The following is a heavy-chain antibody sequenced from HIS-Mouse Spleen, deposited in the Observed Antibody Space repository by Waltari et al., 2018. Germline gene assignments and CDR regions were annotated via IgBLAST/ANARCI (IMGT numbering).Heavy chain of an antibody. CDR1: GFTFSSYG. V-gene: IGHV3-30*18. CDR2: ISDDGSNK. CDR3: AKDKHHAFDY. Sequence: QVQLVESGGGVVQPGRSLRLSCAASGFTFSSYGMHWVRQAPGKGLEWVAVISDDGSNKYYADSVKGRFTISRDNSKNTLYLQMNSLSAEDTAVYYCAKDKHHAFDYWGQGTLVTVSS. J-gene: IGHJ4*02.